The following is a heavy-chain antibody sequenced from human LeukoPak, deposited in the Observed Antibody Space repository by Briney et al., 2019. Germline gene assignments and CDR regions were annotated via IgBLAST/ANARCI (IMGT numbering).Heavy chain of an antibody. CDR1: GGSISSGDYY. J-gene: IGHJ4*02. D-gene: IGHD2-2*01. CDR3: ARDPLGHCSSTSCPPDY. CDR2: ISYSGST. Sequence: PSQTLSLTCTVSGGSISSGDYYWSWIRRPPGKGLEWIGYISYSGSTYYNPSLKSRVTISVDTSKNQFSLKLSSVTAADTAVYYCARDPLGHCSSTSCPPDYWGQGTLVTVSS. V-gene: IGHV4-30-4*08.